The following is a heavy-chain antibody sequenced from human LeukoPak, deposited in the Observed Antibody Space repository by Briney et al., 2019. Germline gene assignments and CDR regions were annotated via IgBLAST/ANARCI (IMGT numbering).Heavy chain of an antibody. V-gene: IGHV4-39*01. CDR1: GGSISSSSYY. D-gene: IGHD6-19*01. J-gene: IGHJ5*02. Sequence: SETLSLTCTVSGGSISSSSYYWGWIRQPPGKGLEWIGSIYYSGSTYYNPSLKSRVTISVDTSKNQFSLKLSSVTAADTAAYYCARPVRYSSPNWFDPWGQGTLVTVSS. CDR3: ARPVRYSSPNWFDP. CDR2: IYYSGST.